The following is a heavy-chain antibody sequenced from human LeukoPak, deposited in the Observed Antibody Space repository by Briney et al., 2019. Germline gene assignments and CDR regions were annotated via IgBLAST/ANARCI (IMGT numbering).Heavy chain of an antibody. CDR1: GGSFSGYY. V-gene: IGHV4-34*01. J-gene: IGHJ4*02. Sequence: SETLSLTCAVYGGSFSGYYWSWIRQPPGKGLEWIGEINHSGSTNYNPSLKSRVTISVDTSKNQFSLKLSSVTAADTAVYYCARDYSHGKFDYWGQGTLVTVSS. CDR3: ARDYSHGKFDY. CDR2: INHSGST. D-gene: IGHD4-11*01.